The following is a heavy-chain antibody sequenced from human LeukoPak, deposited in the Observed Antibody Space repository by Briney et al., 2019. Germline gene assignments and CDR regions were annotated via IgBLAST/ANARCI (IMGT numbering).Heavy chain of an antibody. Sequence: GASVKVSCKASGYTFTGYYMHWVRQAPGQGLEWMGIINPSGGSTSYAQKFQGRVTMTRDMSTSTVYMELSSLRSDDTAVYFCARVAPHRRLTSGWYYFDYWGQGTLVTVSS. V-gene: IGHV1-46*01. CDR3: ARVAPHRRLTSGWYYFDY. CDR1: GYTFTGYY. CDR2: INPSGGST. J-gene: IGHJ4*02. D-gene: IGHD6-19*01.